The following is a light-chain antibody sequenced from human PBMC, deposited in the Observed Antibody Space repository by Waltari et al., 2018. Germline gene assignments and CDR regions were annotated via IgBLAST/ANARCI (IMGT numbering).Light chain of an antibody. CDR3: QQFGGAPMYT. J-gene: IGKJ2*01. V-gene: IGKV3-20*01. CDR2: SAS. CDR1: RSVDNRN. Sequence: ASRSVDNRNCAGYQQKPGQAPRLLLYSASTRDTGVPDRISGSGSGTDFTLTINKVEAADSAVYYCQQFGGAPMYTFGQGTKVEI.